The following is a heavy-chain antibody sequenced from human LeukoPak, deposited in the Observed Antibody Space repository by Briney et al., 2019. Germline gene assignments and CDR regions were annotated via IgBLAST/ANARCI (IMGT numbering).Heavy chain of an antibody. Sequence: VSVKVSCKASGYTFTSYGISWVRQAPGQGLEWMGRINPNSGATDYAQKFQGRVTMTRDTSISTAYMELSSPKSDDTAVYYCAKIGSSHDFDYWGQGTLITVSS. D-gene: IGHD1-26*01. CDR1: GYTFTSYG. CDR3: AKIGSSHDFDY. CDR2: INPNSGAT. V-gene: IGHV1-2*06. J-gene: IGHJ4*02.